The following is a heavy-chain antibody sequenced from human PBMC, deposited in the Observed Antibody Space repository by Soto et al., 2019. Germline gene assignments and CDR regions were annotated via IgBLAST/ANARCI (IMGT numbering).Heavy chain of an antibody. D-gene: IGHD5-12*01. V-gene: IGHV1-2*02. CDR2: INPNSGGT. CDR1: GYTFTGYY. CDR3: ARGGDIVATMDDAFDI. J-gene: IGHJ3*02. Sequence: ASVKVSCKASGYTFTGYYMHWVRQAPGQGLEWMGWINPNSGGTNYAQKFQGGVTMTRDTSISTAYMELSRLRSDDTAVYYCARGGDIVATMDDAFDIWGQGTMVTVSS.